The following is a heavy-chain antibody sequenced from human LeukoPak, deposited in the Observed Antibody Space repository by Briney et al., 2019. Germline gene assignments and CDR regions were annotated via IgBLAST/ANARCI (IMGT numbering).Heavy chain of an antibody. J-gene: IGHJ4*02. CDR2: ISGSGGST. D-gene: IGHD2-15*01. Sequence: GGSLRLSCPASGFTFSSYAMSWLRQAPGKGLEWVSAISGSGGSTYYAVSVKGRFTIYRDNSKNTLYLQMNSVRAEDTAVYYCAKDWGYCSGGSCYLNDYWGQGTLVTVSS. CDR1: GFTFSSYA. CDR3: AKDWGYCSGGSCYLNDY. V-gene: IGHV3-23*01.